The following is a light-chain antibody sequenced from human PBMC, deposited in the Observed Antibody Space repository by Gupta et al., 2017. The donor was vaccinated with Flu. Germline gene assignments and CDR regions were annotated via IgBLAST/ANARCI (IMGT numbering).Light chain of an antibody. CDR2: DKC. CDR1: NIGNKR. J-gene: IGLJ3*02. Sequence: NNIGNKRVHWYQQYPSKAPILIIYDKCIRPSGVPERFSDSKSGNTTSLTINGVKAGDEANYYCQVCDSSIDAGVFGGGTELTVL. CDR3: QVCDSSIDAGV. V-gene: IGLV3-21*02.